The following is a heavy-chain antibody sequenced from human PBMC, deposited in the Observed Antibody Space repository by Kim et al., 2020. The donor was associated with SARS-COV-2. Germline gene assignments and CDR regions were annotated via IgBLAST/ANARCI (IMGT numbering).Heavy chain of an antibody. CDR3: ARHHRVWFGSDAFDI. J-gene: IGHJ3*02. Sequence: SETLSLTCTVSGGSISSSSYYWGWIRQPPGKGLEWIGSIYYSGSTYYNPSLKSRVTISVDTSKNQFSLKLSSGTAADTAVYYCARHHRVWFGSDAFDIWGQGTMVTVSS. CDR1: GGSISSSSYY. CDR2: IYYSGST. V-gene: IGHV4-39*01. D-gene: IGHD3-10*01.